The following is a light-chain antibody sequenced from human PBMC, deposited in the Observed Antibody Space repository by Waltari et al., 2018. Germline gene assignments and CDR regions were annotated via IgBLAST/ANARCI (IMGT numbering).Light chain of an antibody. Sequence: DTVMTQTPLSSPVTLGQPASISCRSSQSLVHSDGNTYLSWYQQRPGQPPRLLIYKTSKRFSGGPDRFSGSGAWTEFTLKISRVEAVDVGVYFCLQDTQLPLTFGGGTKLGIK. V-gene: IGKV2-24*01. J-gene: IGKJ4*01. CDR3: LQDTQLPLT. CDR2: KTS. CDR1: QSLVHSDGNTY.